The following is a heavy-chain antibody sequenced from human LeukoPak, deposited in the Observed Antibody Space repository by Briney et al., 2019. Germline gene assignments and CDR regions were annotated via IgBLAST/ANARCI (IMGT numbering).Heavy chain of an antibody. J-gene: IGHJ4*02. CDR1: VFTFSDCY. CDR2: IGSSGSTI. D-gene: IGHD3-22*01. Sequence: GGSLRLFCAVSVFTFSDCYMSWIPEASGKGLEGVSYIGSSGSTIYFADSVKGRFTISRDKAKNSLYLQMNSLGAEDTAVYYCARFYDGSGYYSWGRGTLVTVSS. CDR3: ARFYDGSGYYS. V-gene: IGHV3-11*01.